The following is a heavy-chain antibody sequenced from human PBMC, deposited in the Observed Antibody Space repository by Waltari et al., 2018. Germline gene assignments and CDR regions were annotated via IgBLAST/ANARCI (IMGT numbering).Heavy chain of an antibody. CDR2: INTDGSTI. CDR3: TREDYGGKDY. D-gene: IGHD4-17*01. CDR1: GFTFRPYG. V-gene: IGHV3-74*03. Sequence: EVQLAESGGGLVQPGESLRLSCAASGFTFRPYGMHWVGTGPGKGLGWVSRINTDGSTIKYADSVKGRFTISRDNAKNTLYLQMNSLRAEDTAVYYCTREDYGGKDYWGQGTLVTVSS. J-gene: IGHJ4*02.